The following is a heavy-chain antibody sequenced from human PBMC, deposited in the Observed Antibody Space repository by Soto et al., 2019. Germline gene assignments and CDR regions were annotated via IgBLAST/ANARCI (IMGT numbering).Heavy chain of an antibody. CDR1: GFMFGSYW. V-gene: IGHV3-7*03. D-gene: IGHD5-12*01. CDR2: IKRDGSEK. Sequence: EVQLVESGGGLVQPGGSLRLSCAASGFMFGSYWMTWVRHAPGKGLEWVANIKRDGSEKFYVDSVKRRFTISRDNADNSLFLHMNSLRAEDTAIYYCARVSANGYEINYWGQGALVTVS. J-gene: IGHJ4*02. CDR3: ARVSANGYEINY.